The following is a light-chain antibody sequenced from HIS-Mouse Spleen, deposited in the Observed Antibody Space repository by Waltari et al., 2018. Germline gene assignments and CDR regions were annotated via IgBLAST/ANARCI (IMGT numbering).Light chain of an antibody. CDR1: SSDVGGYNS. CDR2: DVS. V-gene: IGLV2-11*01. Sequence: QSALTQPRSVSGSPVQSVTIPCTGTSSDVGGYNSVSWYQQHPGKAPKLMIYDVSKRPSGVPDRFSGSKSGNTASLTISGLQAEDEADYYCCSYAGSYPVVFGGGTKLTVL. CDR3: CSYAGSYPVV. J-gene: IGLJ2*01.